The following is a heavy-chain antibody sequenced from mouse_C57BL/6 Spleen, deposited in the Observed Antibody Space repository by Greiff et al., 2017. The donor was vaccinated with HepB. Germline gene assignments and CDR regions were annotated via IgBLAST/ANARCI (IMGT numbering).Heavy chain of an antibody. V-gene: IGHV14-2*01. D-gene: IGHD1-1*01. CDR2: IDPEDGET. CDR1: GFNIKDYY. Sequence: EVQRVESGAELVKPGASVKLSCTASGFNIKDYYMHWVKQRTEQGLEWIGRIDPEDGETKYAPKFQGKATITADTSSNTAYLQLSSLTSEDTAVYYCARVTTVVAPFDYWGQGTTLTVSS. J-gene: IGHJ2*01. CDR3: ARVTTVVAPFDY.